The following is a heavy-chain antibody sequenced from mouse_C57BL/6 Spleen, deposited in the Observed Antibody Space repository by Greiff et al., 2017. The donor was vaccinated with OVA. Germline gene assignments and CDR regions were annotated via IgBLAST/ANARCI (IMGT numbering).Heavy chain of an antibody. Sequence: EVMLVESGGDLVKPGGSLKLSCAASGFTFSSYGMSWVRQTPDKRLEWVATISSGGSYTYYPDSVKGRFTISRDNAKNTLYLQMSSLKSEDTAMYYCARHFYDYFDYWGQGTTLTVSS. V-gene: IGHV5-6*02. CDR3: ARHFYDYFDY. CDR2: ISSGGSYT. CDR1: GFTFSSYG. D-gene: IGHD2-12*01. J-gene: IGHJ2*01.